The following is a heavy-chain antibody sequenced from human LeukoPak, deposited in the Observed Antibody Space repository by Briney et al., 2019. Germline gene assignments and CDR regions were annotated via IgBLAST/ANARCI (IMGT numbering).Heavy chain of an antibody. Sequence: GGSLRLSCAASGFTFGSYEMNWVRQAPGKGLEWVSYISSSGSTIYYADSVKGRFTISRGNAKNSLYLQMNSLRAEDTAVYYCARPAYPRHDSSGYYLEWGQGTLVTVSS. J-gene: IGHJ4*02. CDR2: ISSSGSTI. CDR3: ARPAYPRHDSSGYYLE. V-gene: IGHV3-48*03. CDR1: GFTFGSYE. D-gene: IGHD3-22*01.